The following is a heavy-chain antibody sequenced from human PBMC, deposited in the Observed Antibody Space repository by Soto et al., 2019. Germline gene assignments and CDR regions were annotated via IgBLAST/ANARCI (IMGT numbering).Heavy chain of an antibody. J-gene: IGHJ4*02. CDR3: ARDLVAVSGGVYSSSSGGYFCDF. D-gene: IGHD6-6*01. CDR2: ISNSGRTL. Sequence: QVQLVESGGGLVKPGGSLRLSCAASGFTFSDYYMSWIRQAPGKGLEWISYISNSGRTLYYADSMKGRFTISRDNAKNSLYRQINSLRSEDTAVYYCARDLVAVSGGVYSSSSGGYFCDFWGQGTLVTVSS. V-gene: IGHV3-11*01. CDR1: GFTFSDYY.